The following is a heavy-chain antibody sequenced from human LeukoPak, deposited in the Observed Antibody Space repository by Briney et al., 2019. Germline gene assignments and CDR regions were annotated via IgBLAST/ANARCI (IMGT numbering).Heavy chain of an antibody. J-gene: IGHJ4*02. CDR3: ARDDPSIAAAGIFDY. V-gene: IGHV1-18*01. D-gene: IGHD6-13*01. CDR2: ISAYNGNT. CDR1: GYTFTSYG. Sequence: ASVKVSCKASGYTFTSYGISWVRQAPGQGLEWMGWISAYNGNTNYAQKLQGRVTMTTDTSTSTAYMELRSLRSDDTAVNYCARDDPSIAAAGIFDYWGQGTLVTVSS.